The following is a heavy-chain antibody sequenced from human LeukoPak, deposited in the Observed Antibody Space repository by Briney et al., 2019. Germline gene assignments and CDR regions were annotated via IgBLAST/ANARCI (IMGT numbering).Heavy chain of an antibody. CDR2: ILTSGTT. CDR1: NGSISSYH. D-gene: IGHD3-10*01. CDR3: ARLRVSGSYLYYFDY. Sequence: SETLSLTCTVSNGSISSYHWSWVRLPPGKGLEWIGYILTSGTTNYNPSLKSRLTISVDTSKNRFTLKLSSVTAADTAVYYCARLRVSGSYLYYFDYWGQGTLVTVSS. J-gene: IGHJ4*02. V-gene: IGHV4-4*09.